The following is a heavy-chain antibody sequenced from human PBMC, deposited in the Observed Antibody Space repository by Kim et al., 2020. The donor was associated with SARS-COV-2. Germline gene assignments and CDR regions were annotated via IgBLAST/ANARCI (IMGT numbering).Heavy chain of an antibody. CDR1: GFTFSSYW. CDR3: ARDFGGYSYGQMEGY. J-gene: IGHJ4*02. D-gene: IGHD5-18*01. Sequence: GGSLRLSCAASGFTFSSYWMSWVRQAPGKGLEWVANIKQDGSEKYYVDSVKGRFTISRDNAKNSLYLQMNSLRAEDTAVYYCARDFGGYSYGQMEGYWGQGTLVTVSS. V-gene: IGHV3-7*01. CDR2: IKQDGSEK.